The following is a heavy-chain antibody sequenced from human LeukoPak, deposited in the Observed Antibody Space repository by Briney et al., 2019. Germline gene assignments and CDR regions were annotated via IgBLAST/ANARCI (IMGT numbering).Heavy chain of an antibody. J-gene: IGHJ4*02. CDR2: INPSGGST. D-gene: IGHD5-18*01. V-gene: IGHV1-46*01. CDR1: GYTFTSYY. CDR3: ARDSVDTAMVIAELFY. Sequence: ASVKVSCKASGYTFTSYYMHWVRQAPGQGLEWMGIINPSGGSTSYAQTFQGRVTMTRDTSTSTVYMELSSLRSEDTAVYYCARDSVDTAMVIAELFYWGQGTLVTVSS.